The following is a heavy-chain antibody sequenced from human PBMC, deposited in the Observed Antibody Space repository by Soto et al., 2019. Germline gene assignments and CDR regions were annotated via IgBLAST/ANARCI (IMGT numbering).Heavy chain of an antibody. CDR1: GYTFTSYA. V-gene: IGHV1-3*01. D-gene: IGHD6-19*01. J-gene: IGHJ4*02. Sequence: QVQLVQSGAEVKKPGASVKVSCKASGYTFTSYAMHWVRQAPGQRLEWMGWINAGNGNTKYSQKFQGRVTITRDTSASTAYMELSSLRSEDTAVYYCARDLDHIAVAGTADYWWEGTMVTVSS. CDR3: ARDLDHIAVAGTADY. CDR2: INAGNGNT.